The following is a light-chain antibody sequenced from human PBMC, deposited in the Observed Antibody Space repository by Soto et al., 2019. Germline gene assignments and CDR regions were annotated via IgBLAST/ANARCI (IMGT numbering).Light chain of an antibody. Sequence: QSVVTQPPSVSAAPGQKVTISCSGSSSNIGKNYVSWYQQVPGSAPKLLIYDNIERPSGIPDRFSGSKSDTSATLGITGLQTGDEADYYCGTWDSSLSAVVFGGGTKLTVL. J-gene: IGLJ2*01. CDR3: GTWDSSLSAVV. CDR1: SSNIGKNY. CDR2: DNI. V-gene: IGLV1-51*01.